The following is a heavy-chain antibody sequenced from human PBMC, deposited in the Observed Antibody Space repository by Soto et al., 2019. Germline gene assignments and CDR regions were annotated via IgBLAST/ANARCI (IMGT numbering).Heavy chain of an antibody. V-gene: IGHV3-23*01. CDR1: GLTFSTYI. Sequence: GGSLRLSCAASGLTFSTYIMNWVRQAPGKGLEWVSVISGSGDSTYYADSVKGRFTISRDNSKNTLYLQMNSLRTEDTAVYYCARRGPGTYFDYWGQGTLVTVSS. CDR2: ISGSGDST. D-gene: IGHD6-13*01. CDR3: ARRGPGTYFDY. J-gene: IGHJ4*02.